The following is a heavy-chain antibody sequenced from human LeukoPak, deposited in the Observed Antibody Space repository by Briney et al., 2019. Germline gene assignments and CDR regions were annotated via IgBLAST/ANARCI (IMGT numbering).Heavy chain of an antibody. CDR2: IIPIFGTA. V-gene: IGHV1-69*13. J-gene: IGHJ4*02. CDR1: GGTFSSYA. D-gene: IGHD3-9*01. CDR3: ARASRDDILTGYYMDY. Sequence: SVKVSCKASGGTFSSYAISWVRQAPGQGLEWMGGIIPIFGTANYAQKFQGRVTITADESTSTAYMELSSLRSEDTAVYYCARASRDDILTGYYMDYWGQGTLVTVSS.